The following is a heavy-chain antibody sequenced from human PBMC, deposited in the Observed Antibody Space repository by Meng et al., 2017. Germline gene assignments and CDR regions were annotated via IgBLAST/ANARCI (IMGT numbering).Heavy chain of an antibody. CDR2: ISYDGSNK. Sequence: QVQLVGAGGGVVQPGRSLRFSCAASGFTFSSYAMHWVRQAPGKGLEWVAVISYDGSNKYYADSVKGRFTISRDNSKNTLYLQMNSLRAEDTAVYYCAGGLMVNDYWGQGTLVTVSS. J-gene: IGHJ4*02. V-gene: IGHV3-30*01. D-gene: IGHD3-10*01. CDR1: GFTFSSYA. CDR3: AGGLMVNDY.